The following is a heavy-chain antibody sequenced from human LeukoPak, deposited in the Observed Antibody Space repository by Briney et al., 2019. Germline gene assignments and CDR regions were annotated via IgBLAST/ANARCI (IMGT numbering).Heavy chain of an antibody. CDR2: ISAYNGNT. CDR1: GYTFTGYY. CDR3: ARDPLRDIVVVPAAIRGWFDP. J-gene: IGHJ5*02. V-gene: IGHV1-18*04. Sequence: ASVKVSCKASGYTFTGYYMHWVRQAPGQGLEWMGWISAYNGNTNYAQKLQGRVTMTTDTSTSTAYMELRSLRSDDTAVYYCARDPLRDIVVVPAAIRGWFDPWGQGTLVTVSS. D-gene: IGHD2-2*01.